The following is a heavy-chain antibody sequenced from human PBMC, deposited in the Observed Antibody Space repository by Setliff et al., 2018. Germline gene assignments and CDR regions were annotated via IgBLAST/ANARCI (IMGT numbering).Heavy chain of an antibody. CDR1: GYSFTTYW. J-gene: IGHJ4*02. CDR3: ARGDTSREGDY. V-gene: IGHV5-51*01. D-gene: IGHD2-2*01. Sequence: RGESLKISCKASGYSFTTYWIGWVRQMPGKGLEWMGTIYPGDSDTKYSPSFQGQVTISVDKSTSTAYLQWSSLKASDTAMYYCARGDTSREGDYWGQGTLVTVSS. CDR2: IYPGDSDT.